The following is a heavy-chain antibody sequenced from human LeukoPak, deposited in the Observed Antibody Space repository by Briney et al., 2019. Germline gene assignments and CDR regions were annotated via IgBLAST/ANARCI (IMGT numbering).Heavy chain of an antibody. D-gene: IGHD4-17*01. V-gene: IGHV4-31*03. CDR1: GVSISSGGYY. Sequence: SETLSLTCTVSGVSISSGGYYWSWIRQHPGKGLEWIGYIYYSGSTYYNPSLKSRVTISLDTAKNQFSLKLSSVTAADTAVYYCARATTVTTPADYWGQGTLVTVSS. CDR3: ARATTVTTPADY. CDR2: IYYSGST. J-gene: IGHJ4*02.